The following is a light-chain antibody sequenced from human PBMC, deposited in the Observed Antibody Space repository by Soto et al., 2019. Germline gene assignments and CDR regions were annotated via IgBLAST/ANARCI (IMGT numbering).Light chain of an antibody. CDR2: DVS. V-gene: IGLV2-11*01. CDR3: CSYAGSYTLV. CDR1: SSDLSDYNF. J-gene: IGLJ2*01. Sequence: QSALTQPRSVSGSPGQSVTISCTGTSSDLSDYNFVSWYQHHPGKAPKLIIYDVSKRPSGVPDRFSGSKSGKTASLTISGLQADDEADYYCCSYAGSYTLVFGGGTKVTVL.